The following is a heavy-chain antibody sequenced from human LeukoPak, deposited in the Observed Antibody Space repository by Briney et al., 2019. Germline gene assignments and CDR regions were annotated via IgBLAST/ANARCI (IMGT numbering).Heavy chain of an antibody. CDR2: IYPGDSDT. CDR3: ARHGRVGLLYNWFGP. Sequence: GESLKISCKGSGYSFTSYWIGWVRQMPGKGLEWMGIIYPGDSDTRYSPSFQGQVTISADKSISTAYLQWSSLKASDTAMYYCARHGRVGLLYNWFGPWGQGTLVTVSS. J-gene: IGHJ5*02. CDR1: GYSFTSYW. V-gene: IGHV5-51*01. D-gene: IGHD2-15*01.